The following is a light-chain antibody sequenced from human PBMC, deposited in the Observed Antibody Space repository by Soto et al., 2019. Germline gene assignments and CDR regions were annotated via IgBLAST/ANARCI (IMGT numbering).Light chain of an antibody. CDR3: QQYNTWPS. V-gene: IGKV3-15*01. CDR1: QGVSSN. J-gene: IGKJ1*01. CDR2: GAS. Sequence: EIVMTQSPATLSVSPGDRATLSCRASQGVSSNLAWYQQRPGQAPRLLMYGASTWASGIAARFSGSGSGTEFTLTISSLQSEDFALYYCQQYNTWPSFGQGTKVEI.